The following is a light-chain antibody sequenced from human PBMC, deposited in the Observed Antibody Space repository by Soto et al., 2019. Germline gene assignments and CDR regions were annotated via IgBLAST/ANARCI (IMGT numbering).Light chain of an antibody. V-gene: IGLV2-14*01. CDR3: SSYTSSSPYV. CDR1: SSDVGGYNY. CDR2: EVS. Sequence: LTQPASVSGSPGQSITISCTGTSSDVGGYNYVSWYQQHPGKAPKLMIYEVSNRPSGVSNRFSGSKSGNTASLTISGLQAEDEADYYCSSYTSSSPYVFGTGTKVTVL. J-gene: IGLJ1*01.